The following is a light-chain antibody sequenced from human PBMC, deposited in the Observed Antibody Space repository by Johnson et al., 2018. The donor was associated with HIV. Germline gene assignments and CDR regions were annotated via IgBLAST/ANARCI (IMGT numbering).Light chain of an antibody. CDR1: SSNIGNNY. V-gene: IGLV1-51*02. J-gene: IGLJ1*01. CDR3: GTWDSSLRAPRV. Sequence: QAVLTQPPSVSAAPGQKVTISCSGSSSNIGNNYVSWYQMFPGTAPKLLIYENNKRPSVIPDRFSGSKSGPSATLDNPALQTGEEADYYCGTWDSSLRAPRVFGTGTKVTVL. CDR2: ENN.